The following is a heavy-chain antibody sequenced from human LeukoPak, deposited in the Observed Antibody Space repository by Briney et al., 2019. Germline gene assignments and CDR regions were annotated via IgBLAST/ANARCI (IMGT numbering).Heavy chain of an antibody. CDR2: IYPRDGST. J-gene: IGHJ4*02. V-gene: IGHV1-46*01. CDR3: ARDQEGFDY. CDR1: GYTFTSNY. Sequence: ASVKVSYKASGYTFTSNYIHWVRQAPGQGLEWMGMIYPRDGSTSYAQKFQGRVTVTRDTSTSTVHMELSGLRSEDTAVYYCARDQEGFDYWGQGTLVTVSS.